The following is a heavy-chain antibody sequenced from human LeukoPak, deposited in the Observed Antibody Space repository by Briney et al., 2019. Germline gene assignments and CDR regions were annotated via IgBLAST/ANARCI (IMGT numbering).Heavy chain of an antibody. CDR2: IYPGDSDT. CDR3: ARLSGMSTITAPFDY. Sequence: GESLKISCKGSGYSFTNYWIAWVRQMPGKGLEWMGIIYPGDSDTRYSPSFQGQVTISADKSISTAYLQWSSLRASDTAMYYCARLSGMSTITAPFDYWGQATLATVSS. V-gene: IGHV5-51*01. J-gene: IGHJ4*02. CDR1: GYSFTNYW. D-gene: IGHD5-24*01.